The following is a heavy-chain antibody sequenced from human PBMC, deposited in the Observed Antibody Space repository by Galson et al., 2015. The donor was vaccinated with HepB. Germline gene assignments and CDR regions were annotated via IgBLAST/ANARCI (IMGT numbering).Heavy chain of an antibody. J-gene: IGHJ4*02. CDR2: IWYDGSEK. D-gene: IGHD3-22*01. CDR1: GYILGSYG. Sequence: SLRLSCAASGYILGSYGMHWFRRAPGKGLEWVAIIWYDGSEKYYADSVKGRFTVSRDNYKNKVFLEMNSLRAEDTAVYYCARGVGMVVQGDSFDVWGQGTLVTVSP. CDR3: ARGVGMVVQGDSFDV. V-gene: IGHV3-33*08.